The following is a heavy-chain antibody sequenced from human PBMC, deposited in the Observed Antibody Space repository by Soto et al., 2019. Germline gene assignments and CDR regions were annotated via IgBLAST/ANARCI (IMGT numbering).Heavy chain of an antibody. CDR3: ARTYEPGYCTNGLCPDSTS. CDR2: ISAYNGNK. D-gene: IGHD2-8*01. V-gene: IGHV1-18*04. Sequence: ASVKVSCKASGYIFTSYGISWLRQAPGQGPEWMGWISAYNGNKIYAQKVQDRVTMTTDTSTNTAYMELTSLTSDDTAVYYCARTYEPGYCTNGLCPDSTSWGQGTLVNVSS. CDR1: GYIFTSYG. J-gene: IGHJ5*02.